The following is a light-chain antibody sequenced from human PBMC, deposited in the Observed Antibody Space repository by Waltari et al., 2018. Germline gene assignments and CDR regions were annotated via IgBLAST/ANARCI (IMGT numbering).Light chain of an antibody. CDR3: QQYNTWPSVT. V-gene: IGKV3-15*01. CDR1: QSVNND. J-gene: IGKJ5*01. CDR2: GAS. Sequence: EMVMTQSPASLSVSPGETATLSCRASQSVNNDFAWYQQKPGQAAMLFIYGASTRTTDVPARFSGSGSGTEFTLTISSLQSEDFAVYYCQQYNTWPSVTFGQGTRLQIK.